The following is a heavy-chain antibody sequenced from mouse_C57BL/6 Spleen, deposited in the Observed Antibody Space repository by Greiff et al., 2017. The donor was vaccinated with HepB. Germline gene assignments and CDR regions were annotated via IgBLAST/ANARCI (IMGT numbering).Heavy chain of an antibody. D-gene: IGHD1-1*01. CDR2: IDPSDSYT. J-gene: IGHJ1*03. Sequence: QVQLQQPGAELVKPGASVKLSCKASGYTFTSYWMQWVKQRPGQGLEWIGEIDPSDSYTNYNQKFKGKATLTVDTSSSTAYMQLSSLTSEDSAVYYCARRGCYGSREWYFDVWGTGTTVTVSS. CDR1: GYTFTSYW. V-gene: IGHV1-50*01. CDR3: ARRGCYGSREWYFDV.